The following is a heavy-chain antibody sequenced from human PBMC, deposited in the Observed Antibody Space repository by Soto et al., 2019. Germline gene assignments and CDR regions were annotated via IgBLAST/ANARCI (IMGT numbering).Heavy chain of an antibody. CDR1: GGSISSGGYY. V-gene: IGHV4-31*03. CDR2: IYYSGST. CDR3: ARENPGRNWFDS. J-gene: IGHJ5*01. Sequence: SETLSLTCTVSGGSISSGGYYWSWIRQHPGKGLEWIGYIYYSGSTYYNPSLKSRVTISVDTSKNQFSLKLSSVTAADTAVYYCARENPGRNWFDSWGQGSLVTVSS.